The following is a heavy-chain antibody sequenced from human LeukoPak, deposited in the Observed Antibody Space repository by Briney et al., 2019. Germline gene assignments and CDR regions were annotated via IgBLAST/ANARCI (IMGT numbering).Heavy chain of an antibody. Sequence: ASVKVSCKASGYTFTNYGLNWVRQAPGQGLEWMGWISGYNGNTKYAQRLQGRVTMTTDTSTSTAYMELRSLRSDDTAAYYCARDAREVLFWFGEFSPWGQGTLVTVSS. J-gene: IGHJ5*02. CDR1: GYTFTNYG. CDR2: ISGYNGNT. CDR3: ARDAREVLFWFGEFSP. D-gene: IGHD3-10*01. V-gene: IGHV1-18*01.